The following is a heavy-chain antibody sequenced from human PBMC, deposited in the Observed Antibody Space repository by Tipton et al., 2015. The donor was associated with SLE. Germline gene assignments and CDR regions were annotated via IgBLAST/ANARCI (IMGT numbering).Heavy chain of an antibody. D-gene: IGHD5-24*01. Sequence: SLRLSCAASGFTVSYDYMTWVRQAPGKGLEWVSTIFIGGKTYYAASVKGRFTVSRDISKNTIYLQMSSLSAADTAVYYCSLAIAITDFWGQGALVTVSS. CDR1: GFTVSYDY. CDR2: IFIGGKT. CDR3: SLAIAITDF. J-gene: IGHJ4*02. V-gene: IGHV3-53*01.